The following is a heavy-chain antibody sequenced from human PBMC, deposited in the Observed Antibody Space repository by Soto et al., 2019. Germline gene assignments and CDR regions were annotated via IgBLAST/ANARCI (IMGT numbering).Heavy chain of an antibody. CDR3: ARGQGIYCGGDCHPFDY. D-gene: IGHD2-21*02. CDR1: GYTFTSYG. J-gene: IGHJ4*02. Sequence: QVQLVQSGAEVKKPGASVKVSCTASGYTFTSYGISWVRQAPGQGLEWMGWISAYNGNTNYAQKPQGRVTMTPDTSTSTDYMELRRLRSDDTAVYYCARGQGIYCGGDCHPFDYWGQGTLVTVSS. V-gene: IGHV1-18*04. CDR2: ISAYNGNT.